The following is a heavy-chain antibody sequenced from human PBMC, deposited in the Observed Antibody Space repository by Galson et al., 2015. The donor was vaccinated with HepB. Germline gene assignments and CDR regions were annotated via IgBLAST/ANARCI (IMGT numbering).Heavy chain of an antibody. V-gene: IGHV3-21*01. Sequence: SLRLSCATSGFTFSNFFMNWVRQAPGKGLEWVSSISSSSNYTYYADSVRGRFTISRDGAKNSLSLQMNSLRAEDTAFYYCVTDSSGRHTFDFWGQGTLVTVSS. CDR3: VTDSSGRHTFDF. D-gene: IGHD3-22*01. CDR1: GFTFSNFF. J-gene: IGHJ4*02. CDR2: ISSSSNYT.